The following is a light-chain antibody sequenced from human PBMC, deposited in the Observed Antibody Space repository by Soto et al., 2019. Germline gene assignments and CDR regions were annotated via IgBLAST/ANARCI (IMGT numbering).Light chain of an antibody. CDR3: QQYSSYWT. V-gene: IGKV1-5*01. CDR1: QSINNW. Sequence: DIQMTQSPSTLSASVGDRVTITCRASQSINNWLAWYQQKPGKAPKFLIYDASTLESGVPSRFSGSGSGTEFTLTISSLQPDDFATYYCQQYSSYWTFGQGTKV. J-gene: IGKJ1*01. CDR2: DAS.